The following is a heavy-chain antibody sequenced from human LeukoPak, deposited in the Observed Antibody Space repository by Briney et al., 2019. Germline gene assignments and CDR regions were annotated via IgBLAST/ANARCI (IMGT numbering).Heavy chain of an antibody. Sequence: SETLSLTCTVSGDSISTSNSYWGWIRQPPGKGLEWIGSIYYSGNTYYNPSLESRVTISVDTSKNQFSLNLSSLTAADTAVYYCARDYRGTYPPGYFDYWGQGTLVTVSS. CDR2: IYYSGNT. D-gene: IGHD3-16*02. CDR3: ARDYRGTYPPGYFDY. V-gene: IGHV4-39*07. CDR1: GDSISTSNSY. J-gene: IGHJ4*02.